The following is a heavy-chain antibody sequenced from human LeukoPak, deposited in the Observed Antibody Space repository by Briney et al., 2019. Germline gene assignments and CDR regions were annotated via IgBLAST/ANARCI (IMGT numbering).Heavy chain of an antibody. D-gene: IGHD5-18*01. CDR2: IHSGGST. CDR3: ARDQAGYSYGYFAY. CDR1: GFNVSSYF. J-gene: IGHJ4*02. Sequence: GGSLRLSCAASGFNVSSYFMSWVRQAPGKGLEWVSVIHSGGSTYYADSVKGRFTISRDNSKNTLYLQMNSLRAEDTAVYYCARDQAGYSYGYFAYWGQGTLVTVSS. V-gene: IGHV3-53*01.